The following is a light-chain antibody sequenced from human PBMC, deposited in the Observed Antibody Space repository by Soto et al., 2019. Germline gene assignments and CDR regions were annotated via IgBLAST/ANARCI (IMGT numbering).Light chain of an antibody. Sequence: MTQSPSTLSASVGDRVTITCWASQSIKTYLEWHLQKPGQSPQLLIYTLSYRASGVPDRFSGSGSGTDSTLKISRVEAEDVGVYYCMQRIEFPPLTFGGGTKVDIK. CDR1: QSIKTY. V-gene: IGKV2-40*01. CDR3: MQRIEFPPLT. J-gene: IGKJ4*01. CDR2: TLS.